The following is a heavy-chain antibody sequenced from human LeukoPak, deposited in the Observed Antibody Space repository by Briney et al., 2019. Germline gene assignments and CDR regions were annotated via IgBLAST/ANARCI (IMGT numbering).Heavy chain of an antibody. V-gene: IGHV1-2*06. CDR3: AKSYQLLSYFDY. J-gene: IGHJ4*02. Sequence: ASVKVSCKASGYTFTGYYMHWVRQAPGQGLEWMGRINPNSGGTNYAQKFQGRVTMTRDTSIGAAYMELSRLRSDDTAVYYCAKSYQLLSYFDYWGQGTLVTVSS. CDR1: GYTFTGYY. D-gene: IGHD2-2*01. CDR2: INPNSGGT.